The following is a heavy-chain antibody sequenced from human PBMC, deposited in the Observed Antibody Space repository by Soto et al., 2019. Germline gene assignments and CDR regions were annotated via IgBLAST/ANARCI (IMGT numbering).Heavy chain of an antibody. V-gene: IGHV1-18*04. CDR3: ARLYYYDSSVYGMDV. CDR1: GYTFTSYG. CDR2: ISAYNGNT. J-gene: IGHJ6*02. Sequence: ASVKVSCKASGYTFTSYGISWVRQAPGQGLEWMGWISAYNGNTNYAQKLQGRVTMTTDTSTSTAYMELRSLRSDDTAMYYCARLYYYDSSVYGMDVWGQGTTVTVSS. D-gene: IGHD3-22*01.